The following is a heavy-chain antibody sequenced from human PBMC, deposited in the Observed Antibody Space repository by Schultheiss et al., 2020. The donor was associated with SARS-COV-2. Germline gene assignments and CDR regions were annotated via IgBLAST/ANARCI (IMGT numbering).Heavy chain of an antibody. J-gene: IGHJ6*02. CDR1: GYTFTSYY. V-gene: IGHV1-69*04. Sequence: SVKVSCKASGYTFTSYYMHWVRQAPGQGLEWMGRIIPILGIANYAQKFQGRVTITADKSTSTAYMELSSLRSEDTAVYYCARGGGSYRNYYYYGMDVWGQGTTVTVSS. CDR3: ARGGGSYRNYYYYGMDV. D-gene: IGHD1-26*01. CDR2: IIPILGIA.